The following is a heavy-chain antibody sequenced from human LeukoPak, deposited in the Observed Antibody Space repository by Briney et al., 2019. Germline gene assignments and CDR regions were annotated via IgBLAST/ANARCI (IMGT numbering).Heavy chain of an antibody. J-gene: IGHJ6*02. V-gene: IGHV1-2*02. D-gene: IGHD2-2*01. Sequence: ASVKVSCKASGYTFTGYYMHWVRQAPGQGLEWMGWINPNSGGTNYAQKFQGRVTMTRDTSISTAYMELSRLRSDDTAVYYCAKLQYQLLLRRGQYYYYGMDVWGQGTTVTVSS. CDR3: AKLQYQLLLRRGQYYYYGMDV. CDR1: GYTFTGYY. CDR2: INPNSGGT.